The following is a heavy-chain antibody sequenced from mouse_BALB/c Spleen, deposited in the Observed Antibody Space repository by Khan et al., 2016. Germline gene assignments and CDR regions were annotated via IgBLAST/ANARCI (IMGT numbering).Heavy chain of an antibody. D-gene: IGHD2-14*01. V-gene: IGHV1S137*01. CDR2: ISTYYGDA. Sequence: QVQLKQSGAELVRPGVSVKISCKGSGYTFTDYAMHWVQQSHAKSLEWIGVISTYYGDASYNQKVKGKATMTVDKSSSTAYMELARMTSEDSAIYSYTRTRFRYVCGFVDWGQGTLVTVSA. CDR1: GYTFTDYA. J-gene: IGHJ3*01. CDR3: TRTRFRYVCGFVD.